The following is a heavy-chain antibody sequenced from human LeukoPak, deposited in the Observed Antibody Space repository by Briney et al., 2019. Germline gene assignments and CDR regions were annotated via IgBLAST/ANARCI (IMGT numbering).Heavy chain of an antibody. CDR1: GFTFSSYS. V-gene: IGHV3-48*02. CDR2: ISSSSRTT. Sequence: GGSLRLSCAASGFTFSSYSMNWVRQAPGKGLEWVSYISSSSRTTYYADSVKGRFTISRDNAKKSLFLQMNSLRDEDTAVYYCARPRVRPAGPLVYWGQGTLVTVSS. J-gene: IGHJ4*02. CDR3: ARPRVRPAGPLVY. D-gene: IGHD3-10*01.